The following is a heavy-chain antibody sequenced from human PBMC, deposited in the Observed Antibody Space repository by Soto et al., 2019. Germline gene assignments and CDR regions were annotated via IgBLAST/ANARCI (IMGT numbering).Heavy chain of an antibody. D-gene: IGHD4-17*01. V-gene: IGHV3-48*01. Sequence: GGSLRLSCAASGFTFSSYSMNWVRQAPGKGLEWVSYISSSSTIYYADSVKGRFTISRDNAKNSLYLQMNSLRAEDTAVYYCARVDYANAFDIWGQGTMVTVSS. J-gene: IGHJ3*02. CDR2: ISSSSTI. CDR3: ARVDYANAFDI. CDR1: GFTFSSYS.